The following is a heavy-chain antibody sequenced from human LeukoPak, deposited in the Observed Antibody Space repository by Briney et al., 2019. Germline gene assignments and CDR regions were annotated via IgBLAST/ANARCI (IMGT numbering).Heavy chain of an antibody. Sequence: PGGSLRLSCAASGFTVSSNYMSWVRQAPGKGLEWVSVIYSGGSTYYADSVKGRFTISIDNSKNTLYLQMNSLRAEDTAVYYCARAVRGIRITVYYYYMDVWGKGTTVTVSS. CDR1: GFTVSSNY. V-gene: IGHV3-66*02. CDR2: IYSGGST. CDR3: ARAVRGIRITVYYYYMDV. J-gene: IGHJ6*03. D-gene: IGHD2-15*01.